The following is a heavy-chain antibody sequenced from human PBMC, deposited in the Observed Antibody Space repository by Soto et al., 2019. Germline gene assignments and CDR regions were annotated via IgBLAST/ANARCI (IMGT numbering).Heavy chain of an antibody. J-gene: IGHJ4*02. CDR1: GYTFTSYG. CDR3: AREDIHSSGWYGGFDY. V-gene: IGHV1-18*01. D-gene: IGHD6-19*01. CDR2: ISAYNGNT. Sequence: QVQLVQSGAEVKKPGASVKVSCKASGYTFTSYGISWVRQAPGQGLEWMGWISAYNGNTNYAQKLQGRVTMTTDTSTSTAHMELRSLRSDDTAVYYCAREDIHSSGWYGGFDYWGQGTLVTVSS.